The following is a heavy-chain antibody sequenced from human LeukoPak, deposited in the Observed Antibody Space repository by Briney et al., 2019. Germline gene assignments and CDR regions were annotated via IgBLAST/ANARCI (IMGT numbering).Heavy chain of an antibody. CDR3: AREDGANNYHYKYFDC. CDR1: GYTFSSYY. J-gene: IGHJ4*02. CDR2: IYPSVDST. Sequence: ASVKVSCKASGYTFSSYYIHWVRQAPGQGLEWMGTIYPSVDSTTYAQKFQGRVTVTRDTSTSTVYMELSSLRSEDTAVYHCAREDGANNYHYKYFDCWGQGTLVTVSS. D-gene: IGHD4/OR15-4a*01. V-gene: IGHV1-46*01.